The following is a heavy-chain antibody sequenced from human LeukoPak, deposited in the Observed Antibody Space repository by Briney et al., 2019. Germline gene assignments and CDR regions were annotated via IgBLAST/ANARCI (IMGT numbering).Heavy chain of an antibody. CDR3: ARDSGKYSSSWTGVGY. Sequence: GASVKVSCKASGGTFSSYAISWVRQAPGQGLEWMGRIIPILGIANYAQKFQGRVTITADKSTSTAYMELSSLRSEDTAAYYCARDSGKYSSSWTGVGYWGQGTLVTVSS. V-gene: IGHV1-69*04. J-gene: IGHJ4*02. CDR2: IIPILGIA. D-gene: IGHD6-13*01. CDR1: GGTFSSYA.